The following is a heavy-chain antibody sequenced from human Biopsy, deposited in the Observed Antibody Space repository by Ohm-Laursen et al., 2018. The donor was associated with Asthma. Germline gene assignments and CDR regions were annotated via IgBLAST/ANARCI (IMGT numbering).Heavy chain of an antibody. V-gene: IGHV1-69*13. CDR2: IMAVFGTT. J-gene: IGHJ6*02. CDR1: GGTFSNFA. Sequence: PVKVSCKAPGGTFSNFAISWVRQAPGQGLEWLGGIMAVFGTTNYPQKFQGRVTITADESTSTAYMEVTSLRSEDTAIYYCARCQGGYSSGWSLLLKKIYYSGMDVWGQGTAVTVSS. D-gene: IGHD6-19*01. CDR3: ARCQGGYSSGWSLLLKKIYYSGMDV.